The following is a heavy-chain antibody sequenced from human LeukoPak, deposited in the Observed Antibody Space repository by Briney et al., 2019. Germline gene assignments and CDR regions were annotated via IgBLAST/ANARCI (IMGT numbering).Heavy chain of an antibody. Sequence: GASVKVSCKASGNSFNTYGISWLRQAPGQELEWMGWINVNTKYARKFQGRVTMTTDTSTSTAYMELRSLRSDDTAVYFCARAPRCNTESCNSWFDPWGQGTLVTVSS. CDR2: INVNT. CDR3: ARAPRCNTESCNSWFDP. CDR1: GNSFNTYG. J-gene: IGHJ5*02. D-gene: IGHD2/OR15-2a*01. V-gene: IGHV1-18*01.